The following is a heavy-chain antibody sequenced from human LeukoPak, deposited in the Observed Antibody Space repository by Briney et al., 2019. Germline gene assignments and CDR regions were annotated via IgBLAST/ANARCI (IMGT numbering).Heavy chain of an antibody. CDR2: IYTNGSI. V-gene: IGHV4-4*07. CDR3: AREGRYCTNGVCYNYFDY. CDR1: GGSISSYY. D-gene: IGHD2-8*01. J-gene: IGHJ4*02. Sequence: SETLSLTCTVSGGSISSYYWSWIRQPAGKGLEWIGRIYTNGSINYNPSLKSRVTMSVDTSKNQFSLKLSSVTAADTAVYYCAREGRYCTNGVCYNYFDYWGQGTLVTVSS.